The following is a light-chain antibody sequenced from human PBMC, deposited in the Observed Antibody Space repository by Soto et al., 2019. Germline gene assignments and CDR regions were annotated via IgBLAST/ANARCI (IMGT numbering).Light chain of an antibody. CDR3: QQYTSYS. J-gene: IGKJ1*01. CDR2: HAS. CDR1: QSVRSR. V-gene: IGKV1-5*01. Sequence: DIRMTQSPSNLHACVGDRVTIXCRASQSVRSRFAWYQQRPGTAPKVLIYHASNLQSGLPSRFSGSASGTEFTLTISSLQPDEFATDYCQQYTSYSFGQGTKVDIK.